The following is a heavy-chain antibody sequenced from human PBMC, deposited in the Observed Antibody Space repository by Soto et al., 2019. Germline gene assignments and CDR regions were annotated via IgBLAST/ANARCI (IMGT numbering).Heavy chain of an antibody. Sequence: PSETLSLTCAVYGGSFSGYYWSWIRQPPGKGLEWIGEINHSGSTNYNPSLKSRVTISVDTSKNQFSLKLSSVTAADTAVYYCARGLYGSGSYYKRNGGTYYYYGMDVWGQGTTVTVSS. CDR3: ARGLYGSGSYYKRNGGTYYYYGMDV. CDR1: GGSFSGYY. D-gene: IGHD3-10*01. CDR2: INHSGST. J-gene: IGHJ6*02. V-gene: IGHV4-34*01.